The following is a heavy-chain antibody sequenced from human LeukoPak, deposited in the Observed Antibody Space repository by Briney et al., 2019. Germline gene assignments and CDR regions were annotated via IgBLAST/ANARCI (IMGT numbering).Heavy chain of an antibody. J-gene: IGHJ4*02. Sequence: GESLRISCKGSGYRFTSYWISWVRQMSGKGLAWMGRIDPSDSYTNYSPSFQGHVTISADKSISTAYLQWSSLKASDTAMYYCVRGNYDILTDYWGQGTLVTVSS. CDR3: VRGNYDILTDY. CDR1: GYRFTSYW. D-gene: IGHD3-9*01. V-gene: IGHV5-10-1*01. CDR2: IDPSDSYT.